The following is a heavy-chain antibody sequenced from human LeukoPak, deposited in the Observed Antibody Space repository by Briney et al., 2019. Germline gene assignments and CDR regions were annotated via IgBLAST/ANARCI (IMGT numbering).Heavy chain of an antibody. CDR3: ARDGYSGSYYRLYYFFMDV. Sequence: ETLSLTCTVSGGSISSYYWSWIRQPPGKGLEWVSAISGSGGYTYYADSVKGRFTISRDNSENTLYLQMNSLRGEDTAVYYCARDGYSGSYYRLYYFFMDVWGKGTTVTVSS. CDR1: GGSISSYY. D-gene: IGHD1-26*01. J-gene: IGHJ6*03. V-gene: IGHV3-23*01. CDR2: ISGSGGYT.